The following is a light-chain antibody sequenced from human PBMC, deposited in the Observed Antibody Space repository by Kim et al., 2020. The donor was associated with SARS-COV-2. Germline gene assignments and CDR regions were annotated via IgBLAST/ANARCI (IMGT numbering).Light chain of an antibody. CDR3: QHFSGYPLT. Sequence: AIQLTQSPTFLSASVGDRLTITCRASQGISSALAWYQQTPGKAPKLLISDASTLEGGVPSRFSGSGSGTDFTLIISSLQPEDFATYYCQHFSGYPLTFGGGTKLEI. V-gene: IGKV1-13*02. CDR1: QGISSA. CDR2: DAS. J-gene: IGKJ4*01.